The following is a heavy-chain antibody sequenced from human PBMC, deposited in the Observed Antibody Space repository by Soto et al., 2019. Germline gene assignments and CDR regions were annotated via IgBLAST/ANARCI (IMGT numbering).Heavy chain of an antibody. CDR1: GYTPTELS. V-gene: IGHV1-24*01. J-gene: IGHJ3*02. D-gene: IGHD3-3*01. CDR2: FDPEDGET. Sequence: ASVKVSCKVSGYTPTELSMHWVRQAPGKGLEWMGGFDPEDGETIYAQKFQGRVTMTEDTSTDTAYMELSSLRSEDTAVYYCATAEGIFGVVIALSAFDIWGQGTMDTVSS. CDR3: ATAEGIFGVVIALSAFDI.